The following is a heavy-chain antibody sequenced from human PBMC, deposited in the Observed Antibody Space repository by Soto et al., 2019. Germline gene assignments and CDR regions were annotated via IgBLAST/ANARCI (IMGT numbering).Heavy chain of an antibody. J-gene: IGHJ6*02. CDR1: GDSVSESSVS. D-gene: IGHD6-13*01. Sequence: SQTLSITCAISGDSVSESSVSWNWIRQSQSRGLEWLGRTYYRSKWYNDYEVSVKSRITINPDTSKNQFSLQLNSVTPEDTAVYYCARDLRNGSSWTDYGMDVWGQGTTVTVSS. CDR3: ARDLRNGSSWTDYGMDV. CDR2: TYYRSKWYN. V-gene: IGHV6-1*01.